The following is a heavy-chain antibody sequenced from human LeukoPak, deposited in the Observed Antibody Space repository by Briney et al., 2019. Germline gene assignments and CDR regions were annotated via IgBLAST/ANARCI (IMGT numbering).Heavy chain of an antibody. CDR3: ATPSSGYKIDAFDV. J-gene: IGHJ3*01. CDR1: GGSITGYY. Sequence: SETLSLTCTVSGGSITGYYWGWIRQPPGKGLEWIGYIYYSGSTNYSPSLKSRVAISVDTSKNQFSLKVTSVTAADTAVYYCATPSSGYKIDAFDVWGQGTVVAVSS. CDR2: IYYSGST. V-gene: IGHV4-59*01. D-gene: IGHD3-22*01.